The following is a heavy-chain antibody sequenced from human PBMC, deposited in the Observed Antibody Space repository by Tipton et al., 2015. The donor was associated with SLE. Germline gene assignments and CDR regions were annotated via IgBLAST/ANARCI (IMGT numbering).Heavy chain of an antibody. Sequence: GSLRLSCAASGFSVTNNYMTWVRQAPGKGLEWVSVIYSGGNTYYADSVKGRFTISRDKSKNTLSLQMNSLRTEDTAVYYCASSRSGDRVWYYWGQGTLVTVSS. CDR3: ASSRSGDRVWYY. V-gene: IGHV3-66*02. CDR1: GFSVTNNY. D-gene: IGHD3-16*01. J-gene: IGHJ4*02. CDR2: IYSGGNT.